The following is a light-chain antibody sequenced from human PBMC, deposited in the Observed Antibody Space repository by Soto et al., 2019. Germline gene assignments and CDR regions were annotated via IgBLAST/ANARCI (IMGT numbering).Light chain of an antibody. J-gene: IGKJ3*01. CDR2: RAS. V-gene: IGKV3-20*01. CDR1: KSIGSSS. CDR3: QQYCSSPET. Sequence: VLTQSRGTPCLSQGQRATRSCGASKSIGSSSLAWYKQKTGESPSLLIYRASTTANGIPDRFSRSVSGTDFTLTISCLEPEDFAVYYCQQYCSSPETVGPVTNVDSK.